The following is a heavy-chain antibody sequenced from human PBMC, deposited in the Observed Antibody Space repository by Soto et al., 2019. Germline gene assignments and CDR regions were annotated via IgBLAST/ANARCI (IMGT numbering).Heavy chain of an antibody. Sequence: PGESLKISCKGSGYSFTSYWIGWVRQMPGKGLEWMGIIYPGDSDTRYSPSFQGQVTISADKSISTAYLQWSSLKASDTAMYYCARLMYSYVFLEWLLTPYYYYGMDVWGQGTTVTVSS. CDR3: ARLMYSYVFLEWLLTPYYYYGMDV. CDR2: IYPGDSDT. V-gene: IGHV5-51*01. J-gene: IGHJ6*02. CDR1: GYSFTSYW. D-gene: IGHD3-3*01.